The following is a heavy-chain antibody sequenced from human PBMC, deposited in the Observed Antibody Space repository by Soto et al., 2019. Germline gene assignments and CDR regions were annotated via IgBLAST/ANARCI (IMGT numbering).Heavy chain of an antibody. V-gene: IGHV3-66*01. CDR1: GFTVSSNY. CDR2: IYSGGST. D-gene: IGHD3-10*01. J-gene: IGHJ6*02. Sequence: EVQLVESGGGLVQPGGSLRLSCAASGFTVSSNYMSWVRQAPGKGLEWVSVIYSGGSTYYADSVKGRFTISRDNSKNTXYXQMNSRRAEDTAVYYCASGYYYGSGSYLRGYYGMDVWGQGTTVTVSS. CDR3: ASGYYYGSGSYLRGYYGMDV.